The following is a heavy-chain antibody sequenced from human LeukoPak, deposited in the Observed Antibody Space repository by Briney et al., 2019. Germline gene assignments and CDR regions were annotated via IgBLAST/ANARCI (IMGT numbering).Heavy chain of an antibody. V-gene: IGHV1-18*01. CDR2: ISAYNGNT. D-gene: IGHD3-3*01. J-gene: IGHJ6*03. Sequence: ASVKVSCKASGYTFTSYGISWVRQAPGQGLEWMGWISAYNGNTNYAQKLQGRVNMTTDTSTSTAYMELRSLRSDDTAVYYCARVVTIFGVVIAKNYYYMDVWGKGTTVTVSS. CDR3: ARVVTIFGVVIAKNYYYMDV. CDR1: GYTFTSYG.